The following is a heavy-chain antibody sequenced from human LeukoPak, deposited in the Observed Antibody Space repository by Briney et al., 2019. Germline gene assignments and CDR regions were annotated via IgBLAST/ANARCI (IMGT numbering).Heavy chain of an antibody. J-gene: IGHJ4*02. CDR2: IYYSGST. Sequence: PSETLSLTCTVSGGSISSSSYYWGWIRQPPGKGLEWIGSIYYSGSTYYDPSLKSRVTISVDTSKNQFSLKLSSVTAADTAVYYCARDKEVVTDYWGQGTLVTVSS. CDR3: ARDKEVVTDY. V-gene: IGHV4-39*07. D-gene: IGHD4-23*01. CDR1: GGSISSSSYY.